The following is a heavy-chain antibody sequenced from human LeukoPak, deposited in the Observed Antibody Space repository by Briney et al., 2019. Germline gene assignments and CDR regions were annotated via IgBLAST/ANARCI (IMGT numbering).Heavy chain of an antibody. J-gene: IGHJ3*02. CDR1: GGSISSSSYY. D-gene: IGHD4-23*01. Sequence: SETLSLTCTVSGGSISSSSYYWGWIRQPPGKGLEWIGSIYYSGSTYYNPSLKSRVTISVDTSKNQFSLKLSSVTAAGTAVYYCARTTVVMSGAFDNWGQGTMVTVSS. CDR2: IYYSGST. V-gene: IGHV4-39*07. CDR3: ARTTVVMSGAFDN.